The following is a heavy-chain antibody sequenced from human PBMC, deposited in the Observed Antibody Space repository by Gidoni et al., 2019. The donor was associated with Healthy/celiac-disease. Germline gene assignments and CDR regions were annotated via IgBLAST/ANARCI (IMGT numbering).Heavy chain of an antibody. CDR1: GWSFSGYY. J-gene: IGHJ4*02. CDR2: INHSGST. V-gene: IGHV4-34*01. D-gene: IGHD4-17*01. CDR3: ARRRITVTPFHY. Sequence: QVQLQQWGAGLLKPSETLSLACAVYGWSFSGYYWSWIRQPPGKGLEWIGEINHSGSTNYNPSLKSRVTISVDTSKNQFSLKLSSVTAADTAVYYCARRRITVTPFHYWGQGTLVTVSS.